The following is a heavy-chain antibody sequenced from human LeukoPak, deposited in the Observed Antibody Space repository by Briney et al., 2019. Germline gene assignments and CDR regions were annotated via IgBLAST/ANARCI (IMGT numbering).Heavy chain of an antibody. V-gene: IGHV4-59*01. CDR1: GGSISGYY. D-gene: IGHD3-3*01. J-gene: IGHJ6*03. CDR2: ISYSGST. CDR3: ASATYYDFWSGYYYMDV. Sequence: SETLSLTCTVSGGSISGYYWSWIRQPPGKGLEWIGHISYSGSTRYNSSLNSRVTISVDTSKNQFSLKLSSVTAADTAVYYCASATYYDFWSGYYYMDVWGKGTTVTVSS.